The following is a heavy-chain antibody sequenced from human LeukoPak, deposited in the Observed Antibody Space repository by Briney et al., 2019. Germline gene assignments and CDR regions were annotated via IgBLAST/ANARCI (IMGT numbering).Heavy chain of an antibody. Sequence: GASVKVSCKASGYTFTSYGISRVRQAPGQGLEWMGWISAYNGNTNYAQKLQGRVTMTTDTSTSTAYMEVRSLRSDDTAVYYCARQHYYGSGTYWFDPWGQGTLVTVSS. CDR1: GYTFTSYG. V-gene: IGHV1-18*01. J-gene: IGHJ5*02. CDR2: ISAYNGNT. CDR3: ARQHYYGSGTYWFDP. D-gene: IGHD3-10*01.